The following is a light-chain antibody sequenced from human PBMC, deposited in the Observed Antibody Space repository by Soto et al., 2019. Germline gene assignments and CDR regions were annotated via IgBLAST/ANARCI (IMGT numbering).Light chain of an antibody. Sequence: DIQMTQSPSSLSASVGDRVTITCRAGQSISNYLNWYQQKPGKAPELLIYAASGLQSGVPSRFSGSGSGTDFTLTITSLQPEDFATYYCQQSYSTPRTFGGGTKVEIK. CDR1: QSISNY. CDR3: QQSYSTPRT. J-gene: IGKJ4*01. V-gene: IGKV1-39*01. CDR2: AAS.